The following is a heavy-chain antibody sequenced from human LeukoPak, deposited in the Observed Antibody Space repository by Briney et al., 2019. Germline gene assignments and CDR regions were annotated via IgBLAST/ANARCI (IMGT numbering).Heavy chain of an antibody. Sequence: GASVKVSCKASGYTFTSYGISWVRQAPGQGLEWMGWISAYNGNTNYAQKLQGRVTMTTDTSTSTAYMELRSLRSDDTAVYYCARVGYNDSSGYHNWFDPWGQGTLVTVSS. CDR3: ARVGYNDSSGYHNWFDP. V-gene: IGHV1-18*01. CDR1: GYTFTSYG. CDR2: ISAYNGNT. D-gene: IGHD3-22*01. J-gene: IGHJ5*02.